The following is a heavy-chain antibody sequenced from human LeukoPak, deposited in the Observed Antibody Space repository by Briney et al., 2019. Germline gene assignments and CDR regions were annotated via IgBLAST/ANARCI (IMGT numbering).Heavy chain of an antibody. D-gene: IGHD1-26*01. CDR2: IYYSGTT. Sequence: SETLSLTCTVSRGSINSNTYPWGWIRQPPGKGLEWIGNIYYSGTTYYNASLKSRVTIFLDTSKNQFSLRLSSVTAADTAVYYCAKRGAEVGTTIAPGDYWGQGSLVTVSS. J-gene: IGHJ4*02. V-gene: IGHV4-39*07. CDR3: AKRGAEVGTTIAPGDY. CDR1: RGSINSNTYP.